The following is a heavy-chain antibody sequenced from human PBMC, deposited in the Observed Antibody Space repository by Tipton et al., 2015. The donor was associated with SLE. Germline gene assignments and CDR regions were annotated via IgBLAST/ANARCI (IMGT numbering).Heavy chain of an antibody. CDR2: INHSGST. J-gene: IGHJ3*02. CDR3: ARGSSLAAFDI. CDR1: GGSFSGYY. Sequence: TLSLTCAVYGGSFSGYYWSWIRQPPGKGLEWIGEINHSGSTNYNPSLKSRVTISVDTSKNQFSLKLSSGTAADTAVYYWARGSSLAAFDIWGQGTMVTGSS. V-gene: IGHV4-34*01.